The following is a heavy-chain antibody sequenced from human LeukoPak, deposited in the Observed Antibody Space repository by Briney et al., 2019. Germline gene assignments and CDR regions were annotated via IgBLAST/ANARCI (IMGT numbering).Heavy chain of an antibody. CDR3: ARDIGYCGSGSYFDY. D-gene: IGHD3-10*01. J-gene: IGHJ4*02. Sequence: EASVKVSCKASGYTFTSYAISWVRQAPGQGLEWMGWINPNSGGTNYAQKFQGRVTMTRDTSISTAYMELSRLRSDDTAVYYCARDIGYCGSGSYFDYWGQGTLVTVSS. CDR1: GYTFTSYA. V-gene: IGHV1-2*02. CDR2: INPNSGGT.